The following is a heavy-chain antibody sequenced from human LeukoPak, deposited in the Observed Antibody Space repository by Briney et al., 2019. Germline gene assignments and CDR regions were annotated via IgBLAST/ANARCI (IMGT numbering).Heavy chain of an antibody. V-gene: IGHV3-74*01. J-gene: IGHJ4*02. CDR2: IKDGGSTT. CDR1: GFTFSSYW. Sequence: PAGGSLRLSCAASGFTFSSYWIHWVRQVPGKGLVWVSRIKDGGSTTDYADSVKGRFTISRDDAKNTLYLRMNSLRAEDTAVYYCTTIRPGYWGQGTLVTVSS. CDR3: TTIRPGY. D-gene: IGHD5-12*01.